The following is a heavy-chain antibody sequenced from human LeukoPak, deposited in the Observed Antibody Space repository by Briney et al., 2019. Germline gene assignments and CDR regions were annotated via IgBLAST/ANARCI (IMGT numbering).Heavy chain of an antibody. J-gene: IGHJ6*02. D-gene: IGHD6-19*01. CDR1: GFTFSSYA. CDR3: ARDISVAGTFKDYYYYGMDV. CDR2: IKQDGSEK. Sequence: PGGSLRLSCAASGFTFSSYAMSWVRQAPGKGLEWVANIKQDGSEKYYVDSVKGRFTISRDNAKNSLYLQMNSLRAEDTAVYYCARDISVAGTFKDYYYYGMDVWGQGTTVTVSS. V-gene: IGHV3-7*01.